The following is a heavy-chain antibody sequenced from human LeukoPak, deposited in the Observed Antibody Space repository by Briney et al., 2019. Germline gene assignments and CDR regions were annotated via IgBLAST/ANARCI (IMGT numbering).Heavy chain of an antibody. Sequence: GGSLRLSCAASGFTFSSYAMSWVRQAPGKGLEWVSGISGSGDSTYYADSVKGRFTTSRDNSKNTLYLQMSSLRAEDTAVYYCAKIIVVLPSAISNPYYFDYWGQGTLVTVSS. D-gene: IGHD2-2*02. CDR2: ISGSGDST. CDR3: AKIIVVLPSAISNPYYFDY. CDR1: GFTFSSYA. J-gene: IGHJ4*02. V-gene: IGHV3-23*01.